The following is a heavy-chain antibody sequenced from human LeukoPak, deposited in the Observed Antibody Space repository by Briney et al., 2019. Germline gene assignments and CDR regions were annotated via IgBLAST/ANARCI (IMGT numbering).Heavy chain of an antibody. V-gene: IGHV3-23*01. J-gene: IGHJ5*02. CDR3: AKDRDSSGWSPPLNWFDP. D-gene: IGHD6-19*01. CDR2: ISGSGGST. CDR1: GFNFSSYA. Sequence: GGSLRLSCAASGFNFSSYAMSWVRQAPGKGLEWVSAISGSGGSTYYADSVKGRFTISRDNSKNTLYLQTNSLRAEDTAVYYCAKDRDSSGWSPPLNWFDPWGQGTLVTVSS.